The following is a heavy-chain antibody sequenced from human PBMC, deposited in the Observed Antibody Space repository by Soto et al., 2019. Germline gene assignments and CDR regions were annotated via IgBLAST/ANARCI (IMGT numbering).Heavy chain of an antibody. V-gene: IGHV3-33*01. CDR1: GFTFGSYG. D-gene: IGHD5-18*01. CDR3: ARDGNSRYSSTGSFFEY. CDR2: IWYDGSNK. Sequence: GGSLRLSCAASGFTFGSYGLHWVRQAPGKGLEWVAVIWYDGSNKYYADSVKGRFTISRDNSKNTLYLQMNSLRAEDTDEYYCARDGNSRYSSTGSFFEYWGQGPLVTVSS. J-gene: IGHJ4*02.